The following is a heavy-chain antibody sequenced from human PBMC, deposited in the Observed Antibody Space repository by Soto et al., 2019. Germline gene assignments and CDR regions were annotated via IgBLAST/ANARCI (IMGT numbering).Heavy chain of an antibody. CDR1: GYTLTELS. CDR2: FDPEDGET. Sequence: QVQLVQSGAEVKKPGASVKVSCKVSGYTLTELSMHWVRQAPGKGLEGMGGFDPEDGETIYAQKFQGRVTMTEDTSTDTAYMALSSLRSEDTAVYYCATCSTYLCYFDYWGQGTLVTVSS. V-gene: IGHV1-24*01. J-gene: IGHJ4*02. D-gene: IGHD6-13*01. CDR3: ATCSTYLCYFDY.